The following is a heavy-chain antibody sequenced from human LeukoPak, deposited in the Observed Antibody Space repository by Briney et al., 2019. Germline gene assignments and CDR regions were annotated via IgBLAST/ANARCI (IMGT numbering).Heavy chain of an antibody. CDR1: GYTFTSYG. CDR2: ISAYNGNT. CDR3: ARDGISDYYGMDV. Sequence: ASVKVSCKASGYTFTSYGISWVRQAPGQGLEWMGWISAYNGNTNYAQKFQGRVTMTRDTSTSTVYMELSSLRSEDTAVYYCARDGISDYYGMDVWGQGTTVTVSS. J-gene: IGHJ6*02. V-gene: IGHV1-18*01. D-gene: IGHD1-26*01.